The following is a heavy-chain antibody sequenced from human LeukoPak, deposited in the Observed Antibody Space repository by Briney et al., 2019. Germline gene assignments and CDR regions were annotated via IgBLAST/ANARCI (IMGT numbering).Heavy chain of an antibody. CDR3: ARDRHGTNGVCHKLPGMDV. Sequence: GGSLRLSCAASGFTFSSYGMNWVRQAPGQGLGWVGDICYDVKNDHYADSGKGRFSISRDKSKNTLYLQMNSMRAEDTAVYYCARDRHGTNGVCHKLPGMDVWGQGTTVTVSS. CDR2: ICYDVKND. V-gene: IGHV3-33*01. J-gene: IGHJ6*02. CDR1: GFTFSSYG. D-gene: IGHD2-8*01.